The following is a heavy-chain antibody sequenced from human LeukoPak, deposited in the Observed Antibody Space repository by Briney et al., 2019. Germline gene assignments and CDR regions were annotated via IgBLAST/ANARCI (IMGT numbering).Heavy chain of an antibody. Sequence: GGSLRLSCAASGFTFSRHWRHWVRQAPGKGLVWVSRSNSDGSSTNYADSVKGRFTISRDNAKNTLYLQMNSLSAEDTAVYYCASDTVDTAVGIDYWGQGTLVTVSS. D-gene: IGHD5-18*01. J-gene: IGHJ4*02. CDR3: ASDTVDTAVGIDY. CDR2: SNSDGSST. CDR1: GFTFSRHW. V-gene: IGHV3-74*01.